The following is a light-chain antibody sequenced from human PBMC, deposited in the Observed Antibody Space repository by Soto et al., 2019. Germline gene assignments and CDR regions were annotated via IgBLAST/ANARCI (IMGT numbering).Light chain of an antibody. CDR3: QQRNHWPIFT. Sequence: EIVLTQSPATLSLSPGERATLSCRASQSLSKSVAWYQQKPGQAPRLLIYTTSTRATGILARFSRSGSRTDFTLTISSLEPEDLAVYYCQQRNHWPIFTFGNGTQVDIK. CDR2: TTS. CDR1: QSLSKS. V-gene: IGKV3-11*01. J-gene: IGKJ3*01.